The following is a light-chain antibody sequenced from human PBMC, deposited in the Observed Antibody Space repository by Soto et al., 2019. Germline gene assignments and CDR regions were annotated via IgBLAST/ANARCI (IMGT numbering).Light chain of an antibody. J-gene: IGLJ1*01. CDR2: GSV. Sequence: QSALTQPPSVSGAPGQGVTISCTGSSSNIGTGYDVHWYQQLPRTAPKLLIYGSVNRPSGVPDRFSASKSGTSASLAITGLRPEDEADYYCQSYDSRLSGYVFGTGTKLTVL. CDR1: SSNIGTGYD. CDR3: QSYDSRLSGYV. V-gene: IGLV1-40*01.